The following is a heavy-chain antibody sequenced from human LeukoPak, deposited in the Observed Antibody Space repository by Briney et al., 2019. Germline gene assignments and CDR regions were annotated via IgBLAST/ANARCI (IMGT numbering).Heavy chain of an antibody. V-gene: IGHV4-34*01. CDR3: ARTLGRGGYYPGRLDY. J-gene: IGHJ4*02. CDR2: INHSGST. CDR1: GGSLSGYY. Sequence: PSETLSLTCAVYGGSLSGYYWSWIRQPPGKGLEWIGEINHSGSTNYNPSLKSRVTISVDTSKNQFSLKLSSVTAADTAVYYCARTLGRGGYYPGRLDYWGQGTLVTVSS. D-gene: IGHD3-10*01.